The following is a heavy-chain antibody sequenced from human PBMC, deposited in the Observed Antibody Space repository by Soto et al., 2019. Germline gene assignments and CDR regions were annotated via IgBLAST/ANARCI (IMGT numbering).Heavy chain of an antibody. CDR3: ARVTATVTPPYYYYYGMDV. J-gene: IGHJ6*02. CDR1: GFTFSSYG. CDR2: IWYDGSNK. V-gene: IGHV3-33*01. D-gene: IGHD4-17*01. Sequence: TGGSLRLSCAASGFTFSSYGMHWVRQAPGKGLEWVAVIWYDGSNKYYADSVKGRFTISRDNSKNTLYLQMNSLRAEDTAVCYCARVTATVTPPYYYYYGMDVWGQGTTVTVSS.